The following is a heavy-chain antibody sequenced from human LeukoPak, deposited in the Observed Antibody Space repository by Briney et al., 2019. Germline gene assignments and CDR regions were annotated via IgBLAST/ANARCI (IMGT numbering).Heavy chain of an antibody. Sequence: GGSLRLSCAASGFTFSSYAMSWVRQAPGKGLEWVSVIYSGGSTYYADSVKGRFTISRDNSKNTLYLQMNSLRAEDTAVYYCARESAFYDSSGYYYLDYWGQGTLVTVSS. CDR3: ARESAFYDSSGYYYLDY. J-gene: IGHJ4*02. D-gene: IGHD3-22*01. V-gene: IGHV3-66*01. CDR1: GFTFSSYA. CDR2: IYSGGST.